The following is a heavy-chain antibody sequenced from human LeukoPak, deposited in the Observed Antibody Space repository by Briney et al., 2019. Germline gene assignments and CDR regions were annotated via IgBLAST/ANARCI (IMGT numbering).Heavy chain of an antibody. J-gene: IGHJ4*02. D-gene: IGHD3-16*02. CDR1: GFTFSSYA. Sequence: GGSLRLSCAASGFTFSSYAMHWVRQAPGKGLEWVAVISYDGSNKYYADSVKSRFTISRDNSKNTLYLQMNSLRAEDTAVYYCARDSVWGSYLSYYFDYWGQGTLVTVSS. CDR2: ISYDGSNK. V-gene: IGHV3-30-3*01. CDR3: ARDSVWGSYLSYYFDY.